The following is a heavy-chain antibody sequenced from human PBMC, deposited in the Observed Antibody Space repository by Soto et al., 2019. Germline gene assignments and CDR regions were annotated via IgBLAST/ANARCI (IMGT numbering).Heavy chain of an antibody. D-gene: IGHD3-22*01. J-gene: IGHJ6*02. CDR2: ISSSSSYI. V-gene: IGHV3-21*06. CDR3: SRVVDYYDHYSYYGKDV. Sequence: EVQLVESGGGLVKPGGSLRLSCAASGFTFSSYSMNWVRQAPGKGLEWVSSISSSSSYIYYADSVKGRFTISRDNAKNALELQMNSLRAEDTAVYYWSRVVDYYDHYSYYGKDVWGQGTTVTVSS. CDR1: GFTFSSYS.